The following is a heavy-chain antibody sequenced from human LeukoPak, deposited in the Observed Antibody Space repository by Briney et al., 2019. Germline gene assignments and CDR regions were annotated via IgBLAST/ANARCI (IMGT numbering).Heavy chain of an antibody. D-gene: IGHD3-3*01. CDR2: IYYSGNT. Sequence: SETLSLTCTVSGGSISSGVYYWSWIRQHPGKGLEWIGYIYYSGNTYYNPSLKSRITISVDTSENQFSLKLSSVTAADTAVYYCARGLYYDFWTTTWGQLDYWGQGTLVTVSS. CDR1: GGSISSGVYY. J-gene: IGHJ4*02. V-gene: IGHV4-31*03. CDR3: ARGLYYDFWTTTWGQLDY.